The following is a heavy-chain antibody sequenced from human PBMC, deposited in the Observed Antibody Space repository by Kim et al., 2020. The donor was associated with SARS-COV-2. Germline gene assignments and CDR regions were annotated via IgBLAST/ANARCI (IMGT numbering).Heavy chain of an antibody. V-gene: IGHV1-2*02. D-gene: IGHD6-25*01. J-gene: IGHJ4*02. CDR2: GK. CDR3: ARGKAADFDY. Sequence: GKNYAQKFQGRVTMTRDTSISTAYMELSRLRSDDTAVYYCARGKAADFDYWGQGTLVTVSS.